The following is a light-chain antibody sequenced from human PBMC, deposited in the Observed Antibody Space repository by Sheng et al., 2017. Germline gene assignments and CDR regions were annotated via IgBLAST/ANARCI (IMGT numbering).Light chain of an antibody. CDR3: AAWDDSLNGYV. J-gene: IGLJ1*01. CDR2: SDD. CDR1: SSNIGDNT. V-gene: IGLV1-44*01. Sequence: QSVLTQPPSASGTPGQSITISCSGSSSNIGDNTVNWFQHRPGAAPKLLVYSDDERPSGVPDRFSAAKSDTSASLAISGLQSDDEADYYCAAWDDSLNGYVFGTGTQVTVL.